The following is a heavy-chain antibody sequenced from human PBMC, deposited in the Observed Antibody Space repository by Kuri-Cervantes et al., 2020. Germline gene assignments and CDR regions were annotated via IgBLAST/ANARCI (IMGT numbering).Heavy chain of an antibody. CDR1: GYTFTGYY. V-gene: IGHV1-2*02. Sequence: ASVKVSCKASGYTFTGYYIHWVRQAPGQGLEWMGWINPNSGGTNYAQKFQGRVTLTRDTSISTAYMELSRLRSDDTAVYYCVRDHYDDSYFDYWGQGTLVTVSS. CDR2: INPNSGGT. CDR3: VRDHYDDSYFDY. D-gene: IGHD4-17*01. J-gene: IGHJ4*02.